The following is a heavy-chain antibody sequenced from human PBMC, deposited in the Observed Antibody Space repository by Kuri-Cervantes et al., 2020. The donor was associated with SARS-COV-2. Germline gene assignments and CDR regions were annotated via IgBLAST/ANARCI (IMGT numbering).Heavy chain of an antibody. CDR3: AKALSWCAGDCPTR. J-gene: IGHJ4*02. V-gene: IGHV3-23*01. CDR2: ISVSGGST. Sequence: GGSLRRSCAASEFTFSSYVMTWVRQAPGKWLEWVSSISVSGGSTYYANSVKGRFTISRDNSKNTLYLQMNSLRAEDTAVYYCAKALSWCAGDCPTRWGQGTLVTVSS. D-gene: IGHD2-21*01. CDR1: EFTFSSYV.